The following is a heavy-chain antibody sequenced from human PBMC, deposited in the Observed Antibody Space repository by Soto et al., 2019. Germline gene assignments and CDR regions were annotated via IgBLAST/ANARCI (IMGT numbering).Heavy chain of an antibody. V-gene: IGHV4-59*08. CDR2: IYYTGST. D-gene: IGHD2-15*01. CDR3: ARHGNGLGP. J-gene: IGHJ5*02. CDR1: GGSISSYY. Sequence: SETLSLTCTVSGGSISSYYWSWIRQPPGKGLEWIGYIYYTGSTNYNPSLKSRVTISVDTSKNQFSLKLSSVTAADTAVYYCARHGNGLGPWGQGTLVTVSS.